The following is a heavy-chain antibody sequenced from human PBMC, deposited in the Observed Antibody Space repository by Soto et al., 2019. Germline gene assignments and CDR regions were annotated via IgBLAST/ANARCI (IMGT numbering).Heavy chain of an antibody. CDR3: ADGISMVRGVVGFDY. CDR2: IYWDDDK. D-gene: IGHD3-10*01. V-gene: IGHV2-5*02. J-gene: IGHJ4*02. CDR1: GFSLSTTAVG. Sequence: QITLKESGPPLVNPTQTLTLTCSFSGFSLSTTAVGVGWIRQPPGKALEWLALIYWDDDKRYSPSLKSRLTITNDTSKNQVVLTTTNMDPVDTATYYCADGISMVRGVVGFDYWGQGTLVTVSS.